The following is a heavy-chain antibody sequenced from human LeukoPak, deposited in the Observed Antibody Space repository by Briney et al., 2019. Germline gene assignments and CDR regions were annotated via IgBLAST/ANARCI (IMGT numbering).Heavy chain of an antibody. D-gene: IGHD1-26*01. CDR2: IYASGST. Sequence: SETLSLTCTVSGGSISGYTWSWIRQPAGKGLEWIGRIYASGSTNYNPSLQGRVTMSVDTSRGQFFLMVHSVTAADTAVYYCARGVVGATAFAYWGQGTVVTASA. V-gene: IGHV4-4*07. CDR3: ARGVVGATAFAY. J-gene: IGHJ4*02. CDR1: GGSISGYT.